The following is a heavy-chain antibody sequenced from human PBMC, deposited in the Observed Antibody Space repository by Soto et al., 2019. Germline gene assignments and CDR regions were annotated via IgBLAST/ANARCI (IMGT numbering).Heavy chain of an antibody. CDR3: ARSGYSYGPKPLLY. D-gene: IGHD5-18*01. CDR1: GGSISSGGYY. V-gene: IGHV4-31*03. CDR2: IYYNGST. J-gene: IGHJ4*02. Sequence: QVQLQESGPGLVKPSQTLSLTCTVSGGSISSGGYYWSWIRQHPGKGLEWIGYIYYNGSTYYNPSLERRVTISVDTSKNQFSRKLSSVTAADTVVYYCARSGYSYGPKPLLYWGQGTLVTVSS.